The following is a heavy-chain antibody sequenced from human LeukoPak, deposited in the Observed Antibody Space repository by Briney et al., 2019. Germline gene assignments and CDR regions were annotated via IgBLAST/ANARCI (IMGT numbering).Heavy chain of an antibody. CDR3: AREELRSRGVPN. J-gene: IGHJ4*02. D-gene: IGHD3-10*01. CDR2: ISWNSGSI. CDR1: GFIFDDYA. Sequence: GRSLRLSCAASGFIFDDYAMHWVRQGPGKGLEWVSGISWNSGSIDYADSVKGRFTISRDNAKNTLYLQMNSLRAEDTAVYYCAREELRSRGVPNWGQGTLVTVSS. V-gene: IGHV3-9*01.